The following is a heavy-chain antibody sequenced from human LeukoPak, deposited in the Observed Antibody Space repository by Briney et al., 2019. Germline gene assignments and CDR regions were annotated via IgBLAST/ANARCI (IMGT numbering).Heavy chain of an antibody. CDR3: ARGRSGWFSGRRRNNWFDP. J-gene: IGHJ5*02. V-gene: IGHV4-4*07. CDR1: GGSISSYY. Sequence: SETLSLTCTVSGGSISSYYWSWIRQPAGKGLEWIGRIYTSGSTNYNPSLKSRVTMSVDTSKNQFSLKLSSVTAADTAVYYCARGRSGWFSGRRRNNWFDPWGQGTLVTVSS. CDR2: IYTSGST. D-gene: IGHD6-19*01.